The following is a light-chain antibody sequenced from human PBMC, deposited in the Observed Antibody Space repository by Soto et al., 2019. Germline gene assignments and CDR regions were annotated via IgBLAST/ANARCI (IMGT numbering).Light chain of an antibody. CDR3: AAWDGSLNGPGVV. J-gene: IGLJ2*01. Sequence: QSVLTQPPSASGTPGQRVTITCSGSSPNIGSNTVNWYQQLPGTAPKLLIYSNNQRPSGVPDRFSGSKSGTSASLAISGLQSEDEADYYGAAWDGSLNGPGVVFGGGTKVTAL. V-gene: IGLV1-44*01. CDR2: SNN. CDR1: SPNIGSNT.